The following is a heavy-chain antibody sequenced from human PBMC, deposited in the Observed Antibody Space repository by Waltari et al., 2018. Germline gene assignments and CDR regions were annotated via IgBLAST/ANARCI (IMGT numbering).Heavy chain of an antibody. Sequence: QVQLVQSGAEVKTPGASVKVSCRASGYTFTSYDIKWLGQATGQGLEWMGWMNPNSGNTGYAQKFQGRVTITRNTSISTAYMELSSLRSEDTAVYYCARGRGATRDAFDIWGQGTMVTVSS. J-gene: IGHJ3*02. CDR3: ARGRGATRDAFDI. V-gene: IGHV1-8*03. CDR2: MNPNSGNT. CDR1: GYTFTSYD. D-gene: IGHD2-2*01.